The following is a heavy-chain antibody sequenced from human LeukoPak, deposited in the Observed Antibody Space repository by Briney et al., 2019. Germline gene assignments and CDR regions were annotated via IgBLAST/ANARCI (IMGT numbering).Heavy chain of an antibody. J-gene: IGHJ2*01. Sequence: KSSETLSLTCAVYGGSFSGYYWSWIRQPPGKGLEWIGEINHSGSTNYNPSLKSRVTISVDTSKNQFSLKLSSVTAADTAVYYCARGNRIAAAGDYWYFDLWGRGTLVTVSS. CDR2: INHSGST. V-gene: IGHV4-34*01. CDR1: GGSFSGYY. CDR3: ARGNRIAAAGDYWYFDL. D-gene: IGHD6-13*01.